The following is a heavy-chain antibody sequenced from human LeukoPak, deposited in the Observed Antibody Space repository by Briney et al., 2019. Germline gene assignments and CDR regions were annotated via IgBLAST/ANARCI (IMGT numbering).Heavy chain of an antibody. J-gene: IGHJ3*02. D-gene: IGHD3-10*01. Sequence: SETLSLICTVSGGSISSATYYWSWIRQPAGKGLEWIGRIYTTGSTNYNPSLKSQVTISIDTSKNQFSLKLSSVTAADTAVYYCARDRVEDVDGDAFDIWGQGSMVTVSS. CDR3: ARDRVEDVDGDAFDI. CDR1: GGSISSATYY. CDR2: IYTTGST. V-gene: IGHV4-61*02.